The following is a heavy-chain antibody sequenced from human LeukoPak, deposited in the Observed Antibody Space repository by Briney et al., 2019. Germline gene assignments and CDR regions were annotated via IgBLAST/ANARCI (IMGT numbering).Heavy chain of an antibody. Sequence: ASVKVSCKASGYTFTSYYMHWVRQAPGQGLEWMGLINPSGGSTSYAQKFQGRVTMTRDTSTSTVYMELSSLRSEDTAVYYCARAYYYDSSGTAFDIWGQGTMVTVSS. J-gene: IGHJ3*02. V-gene: IGHV1-46*01. CDR1: GYTFTSYY. D-gene: IGHD3-22*01. CDR2: INPSGGST. CDR3: ARAYYYDSSGTAFDI.